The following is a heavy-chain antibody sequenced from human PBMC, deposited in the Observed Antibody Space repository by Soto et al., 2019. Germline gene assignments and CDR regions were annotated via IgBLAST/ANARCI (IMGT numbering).Heavy chain of an antibody. CDR1: GGTFSSYA. Sequence: SVKVSCKASGGTFSSYAISWVRQAPGQGLEWMGGIIPIFGTANYAQKFQGRVTITADKSTSTAYMELSSLRSEDTAVYYCARLYGDSYYFDCWGQGTLVTVSS. CDR3: ARLYGDSYYFDC. V-gene: IGHV1-69*06. CDR2: IIPIFGTA. D-gene: IGHD4-17*01. J-gene: IGHJ4*02.